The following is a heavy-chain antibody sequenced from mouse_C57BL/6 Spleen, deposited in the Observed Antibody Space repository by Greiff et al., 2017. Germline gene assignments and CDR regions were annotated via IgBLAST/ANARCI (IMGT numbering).Heavy chain of an antibody. CDR2: IDPETGGT. V-gene: IGHV1-15*01. D-gene: IGHD2-5*01. CDR1: GYTFTDYE. CDR3: TRSYSKAFAY. Sequence: QVQLQQSGAELVRPGASVTLSCKASGYTFTDYEMHWVKQTPVHGLEWIGAIDPETGGTAYNQKFKGKAILTADKSSSTAYMELRSLTSEDSAVYYCTRSYSKAFAYWGQGTLVTVSA. J-gene: IGHJ3*01.